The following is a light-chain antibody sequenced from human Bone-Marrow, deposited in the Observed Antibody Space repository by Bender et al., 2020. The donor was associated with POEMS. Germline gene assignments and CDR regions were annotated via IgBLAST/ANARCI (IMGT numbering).Light chain of an antibody. CDR1: SSNIGAGFD. CDR3: QSYDNSLGGWV. J-gene: IGLJ3*02. CDR2: GYN. Sequence: QSALTQPRSVSGAPGQRVTISCTGTSSNIGAGFDIHWYQQLPGIAPKLLIYGYNNRPSGVPDRFSGSKSGTSASLAITGLQAEDEGDYYCQSYDNSLGGWVFGGGTKLTVL. V-gene: IGLV1-40*01.